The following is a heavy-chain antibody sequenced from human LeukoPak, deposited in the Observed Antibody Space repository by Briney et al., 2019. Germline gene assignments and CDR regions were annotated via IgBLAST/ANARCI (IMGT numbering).Heavy chain of an antibody. V-gene: IGHV3-48*04. CDR2: ISGGAATI. Sequence: GGSLRLSCVASGFTFSSYSMNWVRQAPGKGLEWVSYISGGAATIFYADSVRGRFTISRDNAKNSLYLQMNSLRAEDTAVYYCARDSSSSSSLYYMDVWGKGTTVTVSS. J-gene: IGHJ6*03. D-gene: IGHD6-6*01. CDR3: ARDSSSSSSLYYMDV. CDR1: GFTFSSYS.